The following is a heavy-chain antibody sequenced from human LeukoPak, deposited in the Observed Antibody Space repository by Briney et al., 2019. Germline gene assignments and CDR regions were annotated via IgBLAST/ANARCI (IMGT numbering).Heavy chain of an antibody. Sequence: GGSLRLSCTASGFTFTTYAMSWVRQAPGKGLEWVANIKQDGSEKYYVDSVKGRFTISRDNAKNSLYLQMNSLRAEDTAVYYCARDNVGDGHNWSYFDYWGQGTLVTVSS. CDR2: IKQDGSEK. CDR3: ARDNVGDGHNWSYFDY. J-gene: IGHJ4*02. V-gene: IGHV3-7*01. D-gene: IGHD5-24*01. CDR1: GFTFTTYA.